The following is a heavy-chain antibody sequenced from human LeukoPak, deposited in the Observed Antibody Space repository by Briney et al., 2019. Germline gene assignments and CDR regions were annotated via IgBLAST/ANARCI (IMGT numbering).Heavy chain of an antibody. J-gene: IGHJ4*02. CDR2: DYCGGNT. Sequence: SETLSLTCTVSGFSFTTDSYCWGWIRQPPGKGLEWIGYDYCGGNTNYDPSLKRRVTISVDTSKNQFSLTLTSVTAADTAVYFCARDHFGSLDSWGQGILVTVSS. V-gene: IGHV4-61*01. CDR1: GFSFTTDSYC. CDR3: ARDHFGSLDS. D-gene: IGHD3-10*01.